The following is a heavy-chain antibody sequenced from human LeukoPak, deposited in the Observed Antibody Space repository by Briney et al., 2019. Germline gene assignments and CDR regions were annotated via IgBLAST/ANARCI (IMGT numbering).Heavy chain of an antibody. Sequence: ASVKVSCKASLYTFTAYYMHWVRQAPGQGLEWMGWINPNSGDTNYAPKFQGRVTMTRDTSTSTAYMEVSRLRSDDSATYYCARNSLSTYYYGLDVWGQGTTVIVSS. CDR1: LYTFTAYY. V-gene: IGHV1-2*02. CDR3: ARNSLSTYYYGLDV. CDR2: INPNSGDT. J-gene: IGHJ6*02.